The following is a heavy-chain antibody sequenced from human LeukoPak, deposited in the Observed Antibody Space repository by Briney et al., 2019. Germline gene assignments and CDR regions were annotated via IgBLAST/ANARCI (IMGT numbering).Heavy chain of an antibody. J-gene: IGHJ4*02. V-gene: IGHV4-4*07. Sequence: SETLSLTCIVSGVSTSDGGYYWSWIRQPAGKGLEWIGRIHATESAKYNPSLSSRVAMSLDTSKNQFSLKLSSVTAADTAVYYCASHSGGSSSWYVRLGYWGQGTLVTVSS. D-gene: IGHD6-13*01. CDR2: IHATESA. CDR3: ASHSGGSSSWYVRLGY. CDR1: GVSTSDGGYY.